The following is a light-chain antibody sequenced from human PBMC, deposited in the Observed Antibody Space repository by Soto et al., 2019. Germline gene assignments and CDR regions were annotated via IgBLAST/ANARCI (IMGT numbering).Light chain of an antibody. CDR2: LAS. V-gene: IGKV1-17*03. J-gene: IGKJ4*01. CDR3: LQHKSLPLT. Sequence: DIQMTQSPSAMSASVGDRVTITCRASQGISNYLAWIQLNPGKAPKRLMYLASTLESGVPSRFSGTGSGTEFTLTISSLQPDDFATYYCLQHKSLPLTFGGGTNVDI. CDR1: QGISNY.